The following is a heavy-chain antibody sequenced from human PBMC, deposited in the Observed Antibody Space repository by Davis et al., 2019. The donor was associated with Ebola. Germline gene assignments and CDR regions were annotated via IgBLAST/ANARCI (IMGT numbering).Heavy chain of an antibody. CDR1: GFTFNNYA. D-gene: IGHD3-22*01. J-gene: IGHJ4*02. V-gene: IGHV3-66*01. CDR3: ARVVTMIVVT. CDR2: IYSGGST. Sequence: GGSLRLSCAASGFTFNNYAMSWVRQAPGKGLEWVSVIYSGGSTYYADSVKGRFTISRDNSKNTLYLQMNSLRAEDTAVYYCARVVTMIVVTWGQGTLVTVSS.